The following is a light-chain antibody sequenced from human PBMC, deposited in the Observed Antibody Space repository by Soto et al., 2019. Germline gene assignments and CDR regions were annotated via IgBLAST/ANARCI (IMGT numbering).Light chain of an antibody. CDR3: AAWDDSLSGQGL. Sequence: QSVLTQPPSASGTPGQRVTISCSGTSSNIGSSFVYWYQQLPGTAPKLLIYRNNQRPSGVPDRFSGSKSGTSASLAISGLRSEDDADYYCAAWDDSLSGQGLFGGGTKLTVL. CDR2: RNN. J-gene: IGLJ2*01. V-gene: IGLV1-47*01. CDR1: SSNIGSSF.